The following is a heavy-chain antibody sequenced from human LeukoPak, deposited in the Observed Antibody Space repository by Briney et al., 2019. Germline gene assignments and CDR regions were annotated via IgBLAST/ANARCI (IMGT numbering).Heavy chain of an antibody. V-gene: IGHV4-39*01. CDR2: IYYSEIT. D-gene: IGHD1-26*01. Sequence: PSETLSLTCTVSGGSISSSSYYWGWIRQPPGKGLQWIASIYYSEITYYNPSPKSRVTISVDTSKNQFSLNLSSVTAADTAVYYCARYLRGSHFDYWGQGTLVTVSS. J-gene: IGHJ4*02. CDR1: GGSISSSSYY. CDR3: ARYLRGSHFDY.